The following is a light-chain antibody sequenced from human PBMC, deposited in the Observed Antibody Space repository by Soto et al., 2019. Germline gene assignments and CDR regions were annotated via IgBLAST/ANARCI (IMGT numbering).Light chain of an antibody. CDR2: DVS. Sequence: QSALTQPASVSGSPGQSITISCTGTSSDVGCYNYVSWYQQHAGKAPKLMMYDVSNRPSGVSNRFSGSKAGNTASLSICGLQAEEEADYYCSSYKRSSTLFCGGTQLTVL. J-gene: IGLJ2*01. V-gene: IGLV2-14*01. CDR1: SSDVGCYNY. CDR3: SSYKRSSTL.